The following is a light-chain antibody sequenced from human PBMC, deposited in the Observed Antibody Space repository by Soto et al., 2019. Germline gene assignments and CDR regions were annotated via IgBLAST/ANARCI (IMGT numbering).Light chain of an antibody. V-gene: IGLV2-8*01. CDR3: SSYAGSSNV. CDR2: EVS. J-gene: IGLJ1*01. Sequence: QSALTQPPSASGSLGQSVTISCTGTRSDVGGYNYVSWYQQHPGKAPKLLIYEVSKRPSGVPDRFSGSKSGNTASLTVSGLQAEDEADYYCSSYAGSSNVFGTGTKLTVL. CDR1: RSDVGGYNY.